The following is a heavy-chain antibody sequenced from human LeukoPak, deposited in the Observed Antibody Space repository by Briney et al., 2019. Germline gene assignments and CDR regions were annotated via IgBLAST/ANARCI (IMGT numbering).Heavy chain of an antibody. CDR2: ISGSGGST. Sequence: AGGSLRLSCAASGFTFSSYAMSWVRQAPGKGLEWVSAISGSGGSTYYADSVKGRFTISRDNSKNTLYLQMDSLRAEDTAVYYCATEKMVRGAHWGQGTLVTVSS. V-gene: IGHV3-23*01. CDR3: ATEKMVRGAH. CDR1: GFTFSSYA. D-gene: IGHD3-10*01. J-gene: IGHJ4*02.